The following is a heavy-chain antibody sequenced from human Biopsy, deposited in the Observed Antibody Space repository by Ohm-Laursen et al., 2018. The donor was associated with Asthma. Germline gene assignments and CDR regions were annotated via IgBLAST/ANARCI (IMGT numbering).Heavy chain of an antibody. CDR3: ASDYPKDYVRYNFQF. D-gene: IGHD4-17*01. CDR1: GYSLTDLS. Sequence: ASVKDSCKISGYSLTDLSMNWVRQAPGQGLEWMGGHDHEEGGTVNARRFQGRVTMTEDTSTDTAYMELSSLSSDDTAVYYCASDYPKDYVRYNFQFWGQGTLVTVSS. J-gene: IGHJ4*02. V-gene: IGHV1-24*01. CDR2: HDHEEGGT.